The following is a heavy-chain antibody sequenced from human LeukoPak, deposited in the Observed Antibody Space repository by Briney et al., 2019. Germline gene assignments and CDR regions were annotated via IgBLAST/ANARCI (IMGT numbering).Heavy chain of an antibody. Sequence: ASVKVSCKASGGTFNNYAINWVRQAPGQGLEWMGWINPYSGGTNYAQKFQGRVTMTGDTSISTTYMELSSLRSDDTAVYYCARAYGDNSVGHFQHWGQGTLVTVSS. J-gene: IGHJ1*01. CDR3: ARAYGDNSVGHFQH. CDR2: INPYSGGT. D-gene: IGHD4-23*01. CDR1: GGTFNNYA. V-gene: IGHV1-2*02.